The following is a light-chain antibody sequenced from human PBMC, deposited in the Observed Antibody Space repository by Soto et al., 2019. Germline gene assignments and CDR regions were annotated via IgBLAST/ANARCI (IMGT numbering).Light chain of an antibody. V-gene: IGKV3-15*01. CDR1: QSVSSK. CDR2: GVS. J-gene: IGKJ1*01. CDR3: RQYNNWWT. Sequence: IVLTNSPATLSVSQGERATLSCRASQSVSSKLAWFQQKPGQAPSLLIYGVSTRATGVPVRFSGSGSGTEFTLTVNSLQSEDFAVYYCRQYNNWWTFAQGTKVDI.